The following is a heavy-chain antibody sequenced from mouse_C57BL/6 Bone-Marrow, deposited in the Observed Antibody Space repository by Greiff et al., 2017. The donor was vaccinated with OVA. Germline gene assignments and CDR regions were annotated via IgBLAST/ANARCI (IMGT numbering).Heavy chain of an antibody. J-gene: IGHJ4*01. CDR3: ARLRHYYAMDY. Sequence: EVQLVESGGGLVKPGGSLKLSCAASGFTFSDYGMHWVRQAPEQGLEWVAYISSGSGNIYYAATVQGRFPISSDNAKNTLFLQMTRLRSEDTAMYYCARLRHYYAMDYWGQGTSVTVSS. V-gene: IGHV5-17*01. CDR2: ISSGSGNI. CDR1: GFTFSDYG. D-gene: IGHD2-12*01.